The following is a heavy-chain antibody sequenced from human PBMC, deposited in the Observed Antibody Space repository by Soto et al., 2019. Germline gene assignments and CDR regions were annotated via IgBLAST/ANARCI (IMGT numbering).Heavy chain of an antibody. Sequence: QVQLVQSGAEVKKPGSSVKVSCKASGGTFSSYAISWVRQAPGQGLEWMGGIIPIFGTANYAQNFQGRVTITADESTSTAYMELSSLRSEDTAVYYCARDLYTYLWSGNLGYWGQGTLVTVSS. CDR2: IIPIFGTA. CDR3: ARDLYTYLWSGNLGY. V-gene: IGHV1-69*01. D-gene: IGHD3-3*01. J-gene: IGHJ4*02. CDR1: GGTFSSYA.